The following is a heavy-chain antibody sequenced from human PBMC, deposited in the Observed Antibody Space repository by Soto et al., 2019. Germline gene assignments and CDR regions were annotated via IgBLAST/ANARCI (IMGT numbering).Heavy chain of an antibody. CDR2: ISGLSATT. D-gene: IGHD2-15*01. Sequence: DVVLVNSGGGFVRPGESLRLSCGDSGFRFTSFGMNWVRQGPGKGLEWLSYISGLSATTYYADSVRGRFTVSRDNDMNLVFLQLNNLRGDDTAVYYCTRGGAARPDYCGQGSRVVVSS. CDR3: TRGGAARPDY. V-gene: IGHV3-48*04. J-gene: IGHJ4*02. CDR1: GFRFTSFG.